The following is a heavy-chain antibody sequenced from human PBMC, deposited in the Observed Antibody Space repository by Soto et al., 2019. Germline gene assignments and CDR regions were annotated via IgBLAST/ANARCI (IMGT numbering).Heavy chain of an antibody. CDR3: ARDGFGRYDDSGSEPFAI. J-gene: IGHJ3*02. CDR2: IYTSGTT. D-gene: IGHD3-10*01. CDR1: GLTVSDKY. Sequence: GGSLRLSCAASGLTVSDKYMNWVRQAPGKGLEWVSVIYTSGTTYYADSVKGRFTISRDNFKNTLYLQMNSLRAEDTAMYYCARDGFGRYDDSGSEPFAIWGQGTMVTVS. V-gene: IGHV3-53*01.